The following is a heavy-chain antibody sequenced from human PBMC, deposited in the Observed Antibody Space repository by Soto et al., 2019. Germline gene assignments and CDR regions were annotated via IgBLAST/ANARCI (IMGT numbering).Heavy chain of an antibody. J-gene: IGHJ4*02. V-gene: IGHV5-51*01. CDR1: GYSFTSYW. Sequence: GESLRISYKGSGYSFTSYWIGWVRQMPGKGLEWMGIIYPGDSDTRYSPSFQGQVTISADKSISTAYLQWSSLKASDTAMYYCARMNYYDTSGYPFDYWGQGMMVTVSS. CDR2: IYPGDSDT. D-gene: IGHD3-22*01. CDR3: ARMNYYDTSGYPFDY.